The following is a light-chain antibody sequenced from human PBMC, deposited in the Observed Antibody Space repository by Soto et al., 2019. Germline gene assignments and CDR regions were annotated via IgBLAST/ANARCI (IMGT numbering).Light chain of an antibody. CDR1: QGISNY. V-gene: IGKV1-27*01. CDR3: QKYNSAPWT. CDR2: AAS. Sequence: DIQMTQSPSSLSASVGDRVTITCPASQGISNYLAWYQQKPGKVPKLLIYAASTLQSGVPSRFSGSGSGTEFTLTISSLQPEDVATYYCQKYNSAPWTFGQGTKVEIK. J-gene: IGKJ1*01.